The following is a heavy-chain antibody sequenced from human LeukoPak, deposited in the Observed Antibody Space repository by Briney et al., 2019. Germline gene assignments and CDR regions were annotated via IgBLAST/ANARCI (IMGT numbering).Heavy chain of an antibody. J-gene: IGHJ5*02. V-gene: IGHV1-24*01. D-gene: IGHD2-15*01. CDR3: ATVQPGYGVVAPGFDP. CDR2: FDPEDGET. CDR1: GYTLTELS. Sequence: ASVKVSCKVSGYTLTELSMHWVRQAPGKGLEWMGGFDPEDGETIYAQKFQGRVTMTEDTSTDTAYMELSSLRSEDTAVYYCATVQPGYGVVAPGFDPWGQGTLVTVSS.